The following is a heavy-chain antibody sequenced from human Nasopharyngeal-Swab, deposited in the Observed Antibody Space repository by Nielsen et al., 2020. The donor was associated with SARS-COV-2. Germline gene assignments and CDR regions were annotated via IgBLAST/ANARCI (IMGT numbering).Heavy chain of an antibody. Sequence: GESLKISCKGSGYSFTTYWIGWVRQMPGKGLEWMGIIYPGDSNTRYSPSCQGQVTISVDKYSSTAYLQWSSLKASDTAIYYCARPMRPMGHYYFGMDVWGQGTTVTVSS. J-gene: IGHJ6*02. V-gene: IGHV5-51*01. CDR1: GYSFTTYW. D-gene: IGHD1-26*01. CDR3: ARPMRPMGHYYFGMDV. CDR2: IYPGDSNT.